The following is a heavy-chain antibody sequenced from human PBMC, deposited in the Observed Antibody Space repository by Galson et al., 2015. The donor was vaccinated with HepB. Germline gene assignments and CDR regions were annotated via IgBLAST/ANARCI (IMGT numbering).Heavy chain of an antibody. CDR3: ARHNYNYLIPVY. V-gene: IGHV3-30-3*01. D-gene: IGHD1-7*01. CDR1: GFTFSSSA. Sequence: SLRLSCAASGFTFSSSAMHWVRQAPGKGLEWVAVMSYDGSNKYSADSVKGRFTISRDNSKNTLYLQMNSLRPEDTAVYYCARHNYNYLIPVYCGQGTLVTVSS. CDR2: MSYDGSNK. J-gene: IGHJ4*02.